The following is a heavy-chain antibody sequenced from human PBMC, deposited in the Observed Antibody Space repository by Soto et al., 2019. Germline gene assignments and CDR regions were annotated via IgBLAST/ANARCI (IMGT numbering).Heavy chain of an antibody. Sequence: PGGSLRLSCVGSGFTFSSYEMNWVRQAPGKGLEWVSNIRSSGRSINYADSVKGRFTISRDNAKNSLYLQMNSLRAEDTAVYYCTRVGDSNDYWGQGTLVTLSS. CDR1: GFTFSSYE. CDR3: TRVGDSNDY. J-gene: IGHJ4*02. CDR2: IRSSGRSI. D-gene: IGHD3-10*01. V-gene: IGHV3-48*03.